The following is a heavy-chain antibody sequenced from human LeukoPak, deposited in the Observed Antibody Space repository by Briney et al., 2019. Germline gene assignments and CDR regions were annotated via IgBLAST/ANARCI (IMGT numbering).Heavy chain of an antibody. V-gene: IGHV3-48*02. D-gene: IGHD1-26*01. CDR1: GFTFSSYS. J-gene: IGHJ4*02. CDR3: ASSGSYRFDY. Sequence: GGSLRLSCAASGFTFSSYSMNWVRQAPGKGLEWVSHITASGTAMLYADSVKGRFTISGDNAKNSLYLQMNSLRDEDTAVYYCASSGSYRFDYWGQGTLVTVSS. CDR2: ITASGTAM.